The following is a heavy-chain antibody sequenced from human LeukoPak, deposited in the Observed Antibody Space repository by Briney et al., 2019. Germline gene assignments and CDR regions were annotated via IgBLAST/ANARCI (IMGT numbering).Heavy chain of an antibody. CDR1: GGSISSDY. V-gene: IGHV4-59*08. J-gene: IGHJ2*01. CDR3: ARLTRRDWYFDL. Sequence: PSETLSLTCTVSGGSISSDYWSWIRQPPGKGLEWIADIDHSGSTHYNPSLKSRVTISLDTSKHQFSLRLTSVTAADTAVYYCARLTRRDWYFDLWGRGALVIVSS. CDR2: IDHSGST.